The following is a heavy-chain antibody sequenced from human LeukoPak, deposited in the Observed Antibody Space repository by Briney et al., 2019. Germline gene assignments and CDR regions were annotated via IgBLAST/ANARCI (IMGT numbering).Heavy chain of an antibody. Sequence: GGSLKLSCAASGFTFSGSAMHWVRQASGKGLEWVGRIRSKANSYATAYAASVKGRFTISRDESKNTAYLQINSLKTEDTAVYYCTRRAKDDSSGYYSTWGQGTLVTVSS. CDR3: TRRAKDDSSGYYST. CDR2: IRSKANSYAT. CDR1: GFTFSGSA. J-gene: IGHJ5*02. D-gene: IGHD3-22*01. V-gene: IGHV3-73*01.